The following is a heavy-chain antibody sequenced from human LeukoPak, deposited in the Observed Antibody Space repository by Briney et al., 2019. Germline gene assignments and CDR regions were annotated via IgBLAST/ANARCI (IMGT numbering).Heavy chain of an antibody. V-gene: IGHV4-34*01. CDR3: ARARGYSYGYGKSRYYFDY. Sequence: PSETLSLTCAVYGGSFSGYYWIWIRQPPGKGLEWIGEINHSGSTNYNPSLKSRVTISVDTSKNQFSLKLSSVTAADTAVYYCARARGYSYGYGKSRYYFDYWGQGTLVTVSS. CDR1: GGSFSGYY. D-gene: IGHD5-18*01. J-gene: IGHJ4*02. CDR2: INHSGST.